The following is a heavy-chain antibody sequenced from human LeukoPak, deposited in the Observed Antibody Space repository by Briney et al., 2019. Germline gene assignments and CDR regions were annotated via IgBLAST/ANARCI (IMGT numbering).Heavy chain of an antibody. V-gene: IGHV3-23*01. CDR2: ISGRDGRT. D-gene: IGHD6-13*01. Sequence: GGSLRLSCAASGFTFSSYAMSWVRQVPGRGLEWVSAISGRDGRTYYTDSVKGRFTISRDNSRDPLYLQMNSLRAEDTAVYYCSTSPSFGSSWYQFNYWGQGTLVTVSS. CDR3: STSPSFGSSWYQFNY. J-gene: IGHJ4*02. CDR1: GFTFSSYA.